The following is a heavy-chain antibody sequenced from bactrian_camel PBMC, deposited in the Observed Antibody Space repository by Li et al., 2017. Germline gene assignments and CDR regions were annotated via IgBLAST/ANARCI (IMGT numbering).Heavy chain of an antibody. Sequence: VQLVESGGGLVQPGRSLRLSCTASGFTFDIYGMSWVRQAPGKGLEWVSGISESGGQTSYADSVKGRFTISRDNAKNTLYLQLNSLKTEDTAMYYCGRGYGGGFDRGQGTQVTVS. J-gene: IGHJ4*01. V-gene: IGHV3-1*01. CDR2: ISESGGQT. D-gene: IGHD7*01. CDR1: GFTFDIYG.